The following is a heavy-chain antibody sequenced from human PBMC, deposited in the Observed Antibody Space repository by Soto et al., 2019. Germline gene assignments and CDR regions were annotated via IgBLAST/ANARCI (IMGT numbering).Heavy chain of an antibody. CDR2: ISSNGGST. J-gene: IGHJ4*02. CDR3: ASGGYSGYDYSIDY. D-gene: IGHD5-12*01. V-gene: IGHV3-64*01. CDR1: GFTFSSYA. Sequence: EVQLVESGGGLVQPGGSLRLSCAASGFTFSSYAMHWVRQAPGKGLEYVSAISSNGGSTYYANSVKGRFTISRDNSKNTLYLQMGGLRAEDMAVYYCASGGYSGYDYSIDYWGQGTLVTVSS.